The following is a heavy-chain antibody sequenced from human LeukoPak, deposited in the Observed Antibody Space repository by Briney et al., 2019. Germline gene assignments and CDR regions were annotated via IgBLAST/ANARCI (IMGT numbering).Heavy chain of an antibody. CDR2: ISGSGGST. Sequence: PGGSRRLSCAPSGFTPSSYAMSGVRQAPGKGLEWVSAISGSGGSTYYADSVKGRFTISRDNSKNTLYLQMNSLRVEDTAVYYCARDEARGYDFRPQDHWGQGTLVSVSS. D-gene: IGHD3-3*01. V-gene: IGHV3-23*01. CDR3: ARDEARGYDFRPQDH. CDR1: GFTPSSYA. J-gene: IGHJ4*02.